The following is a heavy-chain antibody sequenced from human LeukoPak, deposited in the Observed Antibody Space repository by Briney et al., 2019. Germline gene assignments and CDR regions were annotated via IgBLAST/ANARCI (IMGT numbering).Heavy chain of an antibody. CDR1: GFTFSTYG. V-gene: IGHV3-33*01. CDR2: IRYDGSSE. J-gene: IGHJ4*02. D-gene: IGHD2-15*01. Sequence: LRLLYAASGFTFSTYGTLWVRQAPGKGLEWVAVIRYDGSSELYADSVKGRFIISRDNSKNTLYLQMNSLRAEDTAVYYCARYCSGGSCYAGLIWGQGTLVTVSS. CDR3: ARYCSGGSCYAGLI.